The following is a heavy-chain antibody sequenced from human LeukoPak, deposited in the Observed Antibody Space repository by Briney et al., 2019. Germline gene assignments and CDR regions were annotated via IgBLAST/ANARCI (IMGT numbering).Heavy chain of an antibody. CDR3: LGYCSSTSCSYYDY. CDR2: IYYSGST. D-gene: IGHD2-2*01. J-gene: IGHJ4*02. CDR1: GGSISSGDYY. Sequence: SQTLSLTCTVSGGSISSGDYYWSWIRQPPGKGLEWIGYIYYSGSTYYNPSLKSRVTISVDTSKNQFSLKLSYVTAADTAVYYCLGYCSSTSCSYYDYWGQGTLVTVSS. V-gene: IGHV4-30-4*01.